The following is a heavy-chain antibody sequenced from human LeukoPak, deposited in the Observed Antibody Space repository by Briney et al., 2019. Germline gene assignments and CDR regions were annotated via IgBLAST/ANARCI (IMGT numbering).Heavy chain of an antibody. J-gene: IGHJ4*02. CDR2: ISSSSSYI. Sequence: GGSLRLSCAASGFTFSSYSMTWVRQAPGKGLEWVSSISSSSSYIYYADSVKGRFTISRDNAKNSLYLQMNSLRAEDTAVYYCARDLRSDYGDSAFDYWGQGTLVTVSS. CDR1: GFTFSSYS. D-gene: IGHD4-17*01. CDR3: ARDLRSDYGDSAFDY. V-gene: IGHV3-21*01.